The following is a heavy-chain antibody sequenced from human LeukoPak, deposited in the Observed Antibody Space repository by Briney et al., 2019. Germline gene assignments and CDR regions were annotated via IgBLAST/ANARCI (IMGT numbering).Heavy chain of an antibody. CDR2: IYHSGST. D-gene: IGHD3-10*01. Sequence: SSETLSLTCAVSGDSISSSNWWSWVRQPPGKGLEWIGEIYHSGSTNYNPSLKSRVTISVDKSKNQFSLKLSSVTAADTALYYCARKGYGSGNFDYWGQGTLVTVSS. V-gene: IGHV4-4*02. J-gene: IGHJ4*02. CDR3: ARKGYGSGNFDY. CDR1: GDSISSSNW.